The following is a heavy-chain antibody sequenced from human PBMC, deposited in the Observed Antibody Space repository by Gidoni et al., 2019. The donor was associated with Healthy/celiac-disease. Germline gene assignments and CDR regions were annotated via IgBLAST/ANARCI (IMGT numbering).Heavy chain of an antibody. V-gene: IGHV3-7*05. D-gene: IGHD3-10*01. Sequence: EVQLVESGGGLVQPGGSLRLSCAASGFTFSSYWMSWVRQAPGKGLEWVANIKQDGSEKYYVDSVKGRFTISRDNAKNSLYLQMNSLRAEDTAVYYCARGGLLWFGELFYYFDYWGQGTLVTVSS. CDR3: ARGGLLWFGELFYYFDY. CDR2: IKQDGSEK. CDR1: GFTFSSYW. J-gene: IGHJ4*02.